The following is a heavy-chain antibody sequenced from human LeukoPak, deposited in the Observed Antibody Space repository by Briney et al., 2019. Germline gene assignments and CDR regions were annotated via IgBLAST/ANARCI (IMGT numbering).Heavy chain of an antibody. V-gene: IGHV1-18*01. CDR3: ARVPLVRGVIGGGDY. J-gene: IGHJ4*02. Sequence: GASVKVSCKASVYTFTSYGISWVRQAPVQRLEWIGWISAYNGNTNFAQKFSGRITMTTDTSTGTAYMELRSLTSDDTAVYYCARVPLVRGVIGGGDYWGQGTLVTVSS. D-gene: IGHD3-10*01. CDR2: ISAYNGNT. CDR1: VYTFTSYG.